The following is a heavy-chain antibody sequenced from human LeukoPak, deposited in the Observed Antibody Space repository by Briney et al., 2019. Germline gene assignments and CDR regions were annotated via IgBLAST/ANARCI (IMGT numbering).Heavy chain of an antibody. Sequence: PGGSLRLSCAASGFTVSSNYMSWVRQAPGKGLEWVSVIYSGGSTYYADSVKGRFTISRDNSKNTLYLQMGSLRAEDMAVYYCARGGWGAAGTGRHYWGQGTLVTVSS. CDR3: ARGGWGAAGTGRHY. CDR1: GFTVSSNY. J-gene: IGHJ4*02. D-gene: IGHD6-13*01. V-gene: IGHV3-66*01. CDR2: IYSGGST.